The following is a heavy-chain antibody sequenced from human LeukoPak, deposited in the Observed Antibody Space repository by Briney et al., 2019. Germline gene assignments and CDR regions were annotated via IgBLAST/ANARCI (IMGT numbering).Heavy chain of an antibody. Sequence: GASVKVSCKASGYTFTSYAMNWVRQAPGKGLEWMGWINSNTGNPTYAQSFTGRFVFSLDTSVSTAYLQISSLKTEDTAEYNSARYHRRLRFLVSRYYYYMDVWGKGTTVTVSS. CDR2: INSNTGNP. J-gene: IGHJ6*03. D-gene: IGHD3-3*01. CDR1: GYTFTSYA. CDR3: ARYHRRLRFLVSRYYYYMDV. V-gene: IGHV7-4-1*02.